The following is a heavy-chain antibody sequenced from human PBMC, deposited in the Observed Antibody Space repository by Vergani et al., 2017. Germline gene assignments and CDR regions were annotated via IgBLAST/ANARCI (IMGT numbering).Heavy chain of an antibody. D-gene: IGHD3-10*01. Sequence: EVQLVQSGAEVKKPGESLKISCKGSRYSFTSYWIGWVRQMPGKGLEWMGIIYPGDSDTRYSPSFQGQVTISADKSISTAYLQWSSLKASDTAMYYCARRWEVRGGEHYYYYGMDVWGQGTTVTVSS. J-gene: IGHJ6*02. CDR2: IYPGDSDT. CDR3: ARRWEVRGGEHYYYYGMDV. V-gene: IGHV5-51*01. CDR1: RYSFTSYW.